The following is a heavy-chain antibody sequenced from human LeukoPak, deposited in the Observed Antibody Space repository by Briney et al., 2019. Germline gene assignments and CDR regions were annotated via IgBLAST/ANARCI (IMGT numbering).Heavy chain of an antibody. CDR2: ISSSSSYI. V-gene: IGHV3-11*06. J-gene: IGHJ4*02. CDR1: GFTFSDYY. CDR3: ARDSYYDSSGYYSVDY. D-gene: IGHD3-22*01. Sequence: KAGGSLRLSCAASGFTFSDYYMSWIRQAPGKGLEWVSSISSSSSYIYYADSVKGRFTISRDNAKNSLYLQMNSLRAEDTAVYYCARDSYYDSSGYYSVDYWGQGTLVTVSS.